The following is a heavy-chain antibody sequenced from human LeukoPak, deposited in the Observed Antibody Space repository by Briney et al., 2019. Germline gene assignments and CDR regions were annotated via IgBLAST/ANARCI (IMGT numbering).Heavy chain of an antibody. CDR1: GFTFSSYW. J-gene: IGHJ6*04. CDR3: AREDDYGDYDPYYYYGMDV. CDR2: INSDGSST. V-gene: IGHV3-74*01. Sequence: GGSLRLSCAASGFTFSSYWMHWVRQAPGKGLVWVSRINSDGSSTSYADSVKGRFTISRDNAKNSLYLQMNSLRAEDTAVYYCAREDDYGDYDPYYYYGMDVWGKGTTVTVSS. D-gene: IGHD4-17*01.